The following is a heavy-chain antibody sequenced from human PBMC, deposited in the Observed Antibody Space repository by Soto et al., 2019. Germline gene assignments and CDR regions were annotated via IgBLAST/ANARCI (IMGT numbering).Heavy chain of an antibody. J-gene: IGHJ6*02. V-gene: IGHV5-10-1*01. CDR3: AAPKQLSMGYYYGMDV. CDR2: IDPSDSYT. Sequence: GESLKISCKGSGYTFTSYWIGWVRQMPGKGLEWMGRIDPSDSYTNYSPSFQGHVTISADKSISTAYLQWSSLKASDTAMYYCAAPKQLSMGYYYGMDVWGQGTTVTVSS. D-gene: IGHD2-2*01. CDR1: GYTFTSYW.